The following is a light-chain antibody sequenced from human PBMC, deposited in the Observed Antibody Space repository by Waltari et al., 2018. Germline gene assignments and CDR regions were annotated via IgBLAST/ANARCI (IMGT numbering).Light chain of an antibody. CDR1: ESISSQ. V-gene: IGKV3-11*01. CDR3: QQRSHWPMYT. J-gene: IGKJ2*01. CDR2: DTS. Sequence: EIVLTQSPATLSLSPGDRATLSCRASESISSQLAWYQQKPGQAPRILNYDTSNRAAGIPARFSGSGSGTDFSLTISSLEPEDFVVYYCQQRSHWPMYTFGQGTKLEIK.